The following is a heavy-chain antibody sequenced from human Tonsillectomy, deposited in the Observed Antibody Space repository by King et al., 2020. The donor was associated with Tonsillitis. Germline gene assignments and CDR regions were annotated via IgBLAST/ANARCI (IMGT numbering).Heavy chain of an antibody. CDR1: GFTFSGYG. J-gene: IGHJ4*02. Sequence: QLVQSGGGVVLPGRSLRLSCAASGFTFSGYGMHWVRQAPGKGLEWVAVIWYDGYNKYYADSVKGRFTISRDNSKNTLYLQMYSLRAEDTAVYYCARDRGTVGTDYWGQGTLVTVSS. CDR2: IWYDGYNK. V-gene: IGHV3-33*01. D-gene: IGHD4-23*01. CDR3: ARDRGTVGTDY.